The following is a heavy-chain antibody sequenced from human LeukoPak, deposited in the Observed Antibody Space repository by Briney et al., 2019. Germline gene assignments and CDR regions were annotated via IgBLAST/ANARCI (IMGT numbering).Heavy chain of an antibody. J-gene: IGHJ6*02. D-gene: IGHD2-15*01. Sequence: GGSLRLSCAASGFTFSGYAMSWVRQAPGKGLEWVSAISGSAGSTYYADSVKGRFTVSRDNAKNSLYLQMNSLRDEDTAVYYCATVHCSGGSCYDGSYYGMDVWGQGTTVTVSS. CDR2: ISGSAGST. V-gene: IGHV3-23*01. CDR3: ATVHCSGGSCYDGSYYGMDV. CDR1: GFTFSGYA.